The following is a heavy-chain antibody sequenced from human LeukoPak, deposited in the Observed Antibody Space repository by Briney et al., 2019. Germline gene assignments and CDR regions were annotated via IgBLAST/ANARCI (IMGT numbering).Heavy chain of an antibody. CDR2: VIPILDIA. CDR3: AGGVGFGGGMAAADVRLGY. J-gene: IGHJ4*02. CDR1: GGTFSSYA. D-gene: IGHD6-13*01. V-gene: IGHV1-69*04. Sequence: SVTVTCKSSGGTFSSYANSWLRQAPGQGLEWMGRVIPILDIANYAQKFHGRVTITADKSTSTAYMELSRLRFEDKAVCFCAGGVGFGGGMAAADVRLGYWGQGTLVTVSS.